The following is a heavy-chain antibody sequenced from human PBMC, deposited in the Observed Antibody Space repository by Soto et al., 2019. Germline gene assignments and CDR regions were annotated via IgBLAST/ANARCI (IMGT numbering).Heavy chain of an antibody. CDR1: GGSISSGGYS. CDR3: ARDWGPHYYDSSGYYKNWFDP. Sequence: SETLSLTCAVSGGSISSGGYSWSWIRQPPGKGLEWIGYIYHSGSIYYNPSLKSRVTISVDTSKNQFSLKLSSVTAADTAVYYFARDWGPHYYDSSGYYKNWFDPWGQGTLVTVSS. V-gene: IGHV4-30-2*05. D-gene: IGHD3-22*01. J-gene: IGHJ5*02. CDR2: IYHSGSI.